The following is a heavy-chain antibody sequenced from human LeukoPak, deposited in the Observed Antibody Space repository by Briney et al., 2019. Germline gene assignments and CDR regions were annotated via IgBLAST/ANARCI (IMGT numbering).Heavy chain of an antibody. CDR1: GFTFSNYD. Sequence: PGGSLRLSCAASGFTFSNYDMHWVRQAPGKGLEWVSGIGGSGGRTYYADSVTGRFTISRDNSKNTVYLQMNSLRAADTAVYYCARGRIAVALYYGMDVWGHGTTVTVFS. CDR2: IGGSGGRT. CDR3: ARGRIAVALYYGMDV. V-gene: IGHV3-23*01. J-gene: IGHJ6*02. D-gene: IGHD6-19*01.